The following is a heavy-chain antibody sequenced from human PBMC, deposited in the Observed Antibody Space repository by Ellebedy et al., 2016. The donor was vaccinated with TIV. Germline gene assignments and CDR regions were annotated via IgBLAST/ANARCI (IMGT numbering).Heavy chain of an antibody. D-gene: IGHD3-22*01. CDR2: INQDGSRI. CDR3: VRDGAYGDYSPGYYGMDV. Sequence: GESLKISCAASGFTFNSYWMSWVRQAPGTGLEWVANINQDGSRIYYVDSVKGRFTISRDNAKNSVYLRMNTLRVEDTAVYHCVRDGAYGDYSPGYYGMDVWGQGTTVTVSS. J-gene: IGHJ6*02. CDR1: GFTFNSYW. V-gene: IGHV3-7*03.